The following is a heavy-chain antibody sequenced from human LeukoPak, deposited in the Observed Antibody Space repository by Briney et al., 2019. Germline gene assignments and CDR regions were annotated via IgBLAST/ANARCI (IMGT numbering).Heavy chain of an antibody. J-gene: IGHJ5*02. CDR3: TRALRLGYCSGGRSYYWFAP. D-gene: IGHD2-15*01. CDR1: GGSFSGYY. CDR2: INHSGST. Sequence: PSETLSLTCAVYGGSFSGYYWSWIRQPPGKGLEWMGEINHSGSTNYNPSLQSRVTISADTSKNQFSLNWSSVIAADTAVYSCTRALRLGYCSGGRSYYWFAPWGQGTRVTVSS. V-gene: IGHV4-34*01.